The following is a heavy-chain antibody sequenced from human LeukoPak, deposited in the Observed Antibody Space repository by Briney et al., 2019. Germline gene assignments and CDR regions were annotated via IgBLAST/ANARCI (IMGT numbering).Heavy chain of an antibody. Sequence: SETLSLTCTVSGASISSYYWSWIRQPAGKGLEWIGRICTTGSTNYNPSLKSRVTMSADTSKNQFSLGLTSVTAADTAIYYCAVTMVRGVSGMDVWGQGTTVTVSS. D-gene: IGHD3-10*01. J-gene: IGHJ6*02. CDR2: ICTTGST. V-gene: IGHV4-4*07. CDR3: AVTMVRGVSGMDV. CDR1: GASISSYY.